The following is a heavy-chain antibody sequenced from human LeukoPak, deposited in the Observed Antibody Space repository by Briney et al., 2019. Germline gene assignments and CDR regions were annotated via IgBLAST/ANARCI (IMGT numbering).Heavy chain of an antibody. Sequence: GASVKVSCKASGYTFTSYGISWVRQALGQGLEWMGWISAYNGNTHYAQNFQGRVTMTTDTSTSTAYMELRSLRSDDTAVYYCAREAYYYYGMDVWGQGTTVTVSS. CDR2: ISAYNGNT. V-gene: IGHV1-18*01. J-gene: IGHJ6*02. CDR1: GYTFTSYG. CDR3: AREAYYYYGMDV.